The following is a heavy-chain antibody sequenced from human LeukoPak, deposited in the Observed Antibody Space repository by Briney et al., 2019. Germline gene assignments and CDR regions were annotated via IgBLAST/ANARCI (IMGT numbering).Heavy chain of an antibody. CDR3: ASTIPADAFDN. CDR2: ISSSGSTI. D-gene: IGHD2-2*01. Sequence: PGGSLRLSCVASGFIFRDYAMSWIRQAPGKGLEWVSYISSSGSTIYYADSVKGRFTISRDNAENSLYLQMNSLRAEDTAVYYCASTIPADAFDNWGQGTMVTVSS. J-gene: IGHJ3*02. V-gene: IGHV3-11*01. CDR1: GFIFRDYA.